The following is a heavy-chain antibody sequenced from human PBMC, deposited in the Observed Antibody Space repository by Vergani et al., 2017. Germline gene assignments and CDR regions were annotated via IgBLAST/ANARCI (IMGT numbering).Heavy chain of an antibody. CDR1: GFTFSSYG. V-gene: IGHV3-33*08. Sequence: QVQLVESGGGVVQPGRSLRLSCAASGFTFSSYGMHWVRQAPGKGLEWVAGIWYDGSNKYYADSVKGRFTISRDNSKNTLYLQMNSLRAEDTAVYYCAREGGLVGFDPWGQGTLVTVSS. D-gene: IGHD3/OR15-3a*01. CDR3: AREGGLVGFDP. J-gene: IGHJ5*02. CDR2: IWYDGSNK.